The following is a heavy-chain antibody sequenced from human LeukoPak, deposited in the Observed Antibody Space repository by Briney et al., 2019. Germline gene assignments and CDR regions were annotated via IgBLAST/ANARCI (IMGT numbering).Heavy chain of an antibody. CDR1: GGSISMYY. J-gene: IGHJ4*02. CDR2: IYYSGST. CDR3: ARALSGGTYGSGSYSYLDF. Sequence: SETLSLTCTVSGGSISMYYWSWIRQPPGKGLEWIGYIYYSGSTSYNPSLKSQVTISVDTSKNQCSLRLSSVTAADTAVYYCARALSGGTYGSGSYSYLDFWGQGTLVTVSS. D-gene: IGHD3-10*01. V-gene: IGHV4-59*08.